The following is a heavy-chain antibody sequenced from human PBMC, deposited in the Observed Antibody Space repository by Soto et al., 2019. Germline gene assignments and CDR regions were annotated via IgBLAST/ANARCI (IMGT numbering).Heavy chain of an antibody. CDR3: ARGLHPPSYYYDSSDAFDI. CDR1: GFTFSSYG. J-gene: IGHJ3*02. V-gene: IGHV3-33*01. D-gene: IGHD3-22*01. Sequence: GGSLRLSCAASGFTFSSYGMHWVRQAPGKGLEWVAVIWYDGSNKYYAYSVKGRFTISRDNSKNTLYLQMNSLRAEDTAVYYCARGLHPPSYYYDSSDAFDIWGQGTMVTVSS. CDR2: IWYDGSNK.